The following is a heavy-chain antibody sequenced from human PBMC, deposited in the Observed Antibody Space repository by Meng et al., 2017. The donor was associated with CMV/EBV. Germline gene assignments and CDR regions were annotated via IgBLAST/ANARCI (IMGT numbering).Heavy chain of an antibody. CDR2: ISGSGGST. J-gene: IGHJ6*02. D-gene: IGHD6-6*01. CDR1: GFTFSSYA. V-gene: IGHV3-23*01. CDR3: AKGTISLTRRGVPYSSSSSRSSNCYYYGMDV. Sequence: GGSLRLSCAASGFTFSSYAMSWVRQAPGKGLEWVSAISGSGGSTYYADSVKGRFTISRDNSKNTLYLQMNSLRAEDTAVYYCAKGTISLTRRGVPYSSSSSRSSNCYYYGMDVWGQGTTVTVSS.